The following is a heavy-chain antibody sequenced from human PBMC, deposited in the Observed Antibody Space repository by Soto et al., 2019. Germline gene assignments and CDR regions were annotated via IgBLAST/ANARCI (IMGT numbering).Heavy chain of an antibody. CDR1: GGSFSGYY. D-gene: IGHD6-19*01. J-gene: IGHJ6*02. CDR2: INHSGST. Sequence: ETLSLTCAVYGGSFSGYYWSWIRQPPGKGLEWIGEINHSGSTNYNPSLKSRVTISVDTSKNQFSLKLSSVTAADTAVYYCARAQVYYSSGWYKSASYGMDVWGQGTTVTVS. CDR3: ARAQVYYSSGWYKSASYGMDV. V-gene: IGHV4-34*01.